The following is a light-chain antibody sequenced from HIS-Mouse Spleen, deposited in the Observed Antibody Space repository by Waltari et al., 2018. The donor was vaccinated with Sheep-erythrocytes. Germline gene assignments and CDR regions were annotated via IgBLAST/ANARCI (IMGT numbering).Light chain of an antibody. CDR3: QQSYSTPYT. CDR2: AAS. J-gene: IGKJ2*01. V-gene: IGKV1-39*01. CDR1: QSISSY. Sequence: DIQMTQSPSSLPASVGDRVTITCRASQSISSYLNCYQQKPGKAPKLLIYAASSLQSGVPSRFSGSGSGTDFTLTISSLQPEDFATYYCQQSYSTPYTFGQGTKLEIK.